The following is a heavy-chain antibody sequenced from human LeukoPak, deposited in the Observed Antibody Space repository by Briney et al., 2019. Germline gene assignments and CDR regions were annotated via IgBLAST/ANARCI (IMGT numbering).Heavy chain of an antibody. CDR2: IYYSGST. Sequence: SETLSLTCTVSGGSISSYFWSWIRQPPGKGLEWIGYIYYSGSTNYNPSLKSRVTISVDRSKNQFSLKLTSVTAADTAVYYCARGNSGDFYWYFDLWGRGTLVTVSS. J-gene: IGHJ2*01. CDR1: GGSISSYF. V-gene: IGHV4-59*12. D-gene: IGHD4-23*01. CDR3: ARGNSGDFYWYFDL.